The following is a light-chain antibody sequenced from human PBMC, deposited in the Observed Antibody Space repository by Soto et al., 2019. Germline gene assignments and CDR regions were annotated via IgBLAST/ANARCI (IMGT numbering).Light chain of an antibody. CDR3: QKYNSAART. J-gene: IGKJ4*01. V-gene: IGKV1-27*01. CDR1: QGISNY. Sequence: DVQMTQAPSSLSASVGDRVTITCRASQGISNYLAWYQQKPGKVPKLLNYAASILQSGVPSRFSGSGSGTDFTLTISSLQPEDVANYYCQKYNSAARTFGGGTKVEIK. CDR2: AAS.